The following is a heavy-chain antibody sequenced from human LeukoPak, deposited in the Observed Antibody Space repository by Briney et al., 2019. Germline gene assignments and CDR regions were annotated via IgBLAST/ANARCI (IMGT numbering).Heavy chain of an antibody. D-gene: IGHD3-22*01. Sequence: SETLSLTCTVSGYSISSGYYWGWIRQPPGRGLEWIGSIYHSGSTYYNPSLKSRVTISVDTSKNQFSLKLSSVTAADTAVYYCASQVVDYYDSSGQEVWWGQGTLVTVSS. V-gene: IGHV4-38-2*02. CDR1: GYSISSGYY. CDR2: IYHSGST. CDR3: ASQVVDYYDSSGQEVW. J-gene: IGHJ4*02.